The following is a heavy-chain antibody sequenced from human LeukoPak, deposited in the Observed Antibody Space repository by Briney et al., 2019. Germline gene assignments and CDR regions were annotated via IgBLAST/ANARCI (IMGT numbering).Heavy chain of an antibody. CDR1: GYTFTSYY. CDR2: INPSGGST. CDR3: ARRGRDGYNLKRGYFDY. Sequence: GASVKVSCKASGYTFTSYYMHWVRQAPGQGLEWMGIINPSGGSTSYAQKFQGRVTMTRDMSTSTVYMELSSLRSEDTAVYYCARRGRDGYNLKRGYFDYWGQGTLVTVSS. D-gene: IGHD5-24*01. V-gene: IGHV1-46*01. J-gene: IGHJ4*02.